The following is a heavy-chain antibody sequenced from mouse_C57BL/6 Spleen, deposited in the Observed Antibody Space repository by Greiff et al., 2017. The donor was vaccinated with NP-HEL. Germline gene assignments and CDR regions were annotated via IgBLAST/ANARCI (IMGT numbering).Heavy chain of an antibody. J-gene: IGHJ2*01. V-gene: IGHV1-26*01. CDR2: INPNNGGT. CDR3: ANGSRGFDY. Sequence: EVKLQQSGPELVKPGASVKISCKASGYTFTDYYMNWVKQSHGKSLEWIGDINPNNGGTSYNQKFKGKATLTVDKSSSTAYMELRSLTSEDSAVYYCANGSRGFDYWGQGTTLTVSS. CDR1: GYTFTDYY. D-gene: IGHD1-1*01.